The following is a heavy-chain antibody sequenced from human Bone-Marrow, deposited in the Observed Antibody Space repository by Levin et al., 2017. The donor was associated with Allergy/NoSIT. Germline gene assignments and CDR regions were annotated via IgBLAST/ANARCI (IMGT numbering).Heavy chain of an antibody. D-gene: IGHD1-26*01. V-gene: IGHV3-11*01. CDR3: VRRAKTSFAFDI. CDR2: ISDSGWTI. Sequence: GGSLRLSCAASGFTFTDYYMGWIRQAPGKGLQWVSYISDSGWTIYYADSLKGRFTFSRDNAKNSLYLQVNSLRAEDTAIYYCVRRAKTSFAFDIWGQGTMVTVSS. CDR1: GFTFTDYY. J-gene: IGHJ3*02.